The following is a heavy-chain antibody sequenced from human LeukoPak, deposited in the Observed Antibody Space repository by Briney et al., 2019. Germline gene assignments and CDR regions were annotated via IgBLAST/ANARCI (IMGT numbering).Heavy chain of an antibody. V-gene: IGHV1-24*01. Sequence: ASVKVSCKVSGASLSETSIHWVRQAPGQWLEWMGGFDPEDGESIFAQRFQGRFSMTGDTSTDTAYMELRSLRPEDTAAYYCATADKWEPLDYWGQGTLVTVSS. CDR3: ATADKWEPLDY. J-gene: IGHJ4*02. CDR2: FDPEDGES. D-gene: IGHD1-26*01. CDR1: GASLSETS.